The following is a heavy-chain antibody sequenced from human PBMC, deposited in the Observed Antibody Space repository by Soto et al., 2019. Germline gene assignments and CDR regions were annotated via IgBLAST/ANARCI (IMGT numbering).Heavy chain of an antibody. J-gene: IGHJ5*02. CDR3: ARENKWELSHWFDP. CDR2: IRIYNGNT. Sequence: QVHLVQSGPEVKKPGASVKVSCKASGYNFTSYGISWVRQAPGQGLEWTGWIRIYNGNTKYAQKFQGRVTMTTDTSTTTAYMELRSLRSDDTAVYYCARENKWELSHWFDPWGQGTQVTVSS. D-gene: IGHD1-26*01. V-gene: IGHV1-18*01. CDR1: GYNFTSYG.